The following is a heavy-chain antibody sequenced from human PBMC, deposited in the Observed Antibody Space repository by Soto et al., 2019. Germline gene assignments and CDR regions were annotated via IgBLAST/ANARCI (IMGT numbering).Heavy chain of an antibody. V-gene: IGHV3-23*01. Sequence: EVQLLESGGGLVQPGGSLRLSRAASGFTFSSYAMSWVRQAPGKGLEWVSAISGSGGSTYYADSVKGRFTISRDNSKNTLYLQMNSLRAEDTAVYYCAKDGGSYPYYFDYWGQGTLVTVSS. D-gene: IGHD1-26*01. CDR3: AKDGGSYPYYFDY. J-gene: IGHJ4*02. CDR2: ISGSGGST. CDR1: GFTFSSYA.